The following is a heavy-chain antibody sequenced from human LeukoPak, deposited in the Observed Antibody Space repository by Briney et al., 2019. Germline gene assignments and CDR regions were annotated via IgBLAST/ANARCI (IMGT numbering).Heavy chain of an antibody. Sequence: GGSLRLSCAASGLTFSSYWMSWGRQAPGNGLEWVANIKQDGSEKNYVYSVKGRFTISRDNAKNSLYLQMNSLRADDTAVYYCASGRGMDVWGQGTTVTVSS. CDR3: ASGRGMDV. CDR2: IKQDGSEK. CDR1: GLTFSSYW. J-gene: IGHJ6*02. V-gene: IGHV3-7*01.